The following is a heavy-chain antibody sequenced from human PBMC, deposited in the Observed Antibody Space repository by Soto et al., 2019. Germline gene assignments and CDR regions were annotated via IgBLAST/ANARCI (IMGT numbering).Heavy chain of an antibody. CDR1: GYTFTNYV. V-gene: IGHV1-18*01. CDR3: ARGGPFAVADTDY. D-gene: IGHD3-3*01. CDR2: ISAYNGNT. Sequence: QVQLVQSGAEVKKPGASVKVCCKASGYTFTNYVFTWVRQAPGQGLEWMGWISAYNGNTNYAQKFQGRVTMTPDTSTTTAYMELRSLRSDDTAVYYCARGGPFAVADTDYWGQGTLVTVSS. J-gene: IGHJ4*02.